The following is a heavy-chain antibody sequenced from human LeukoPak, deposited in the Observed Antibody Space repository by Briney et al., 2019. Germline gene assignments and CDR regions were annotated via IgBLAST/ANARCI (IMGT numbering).Heavy chain of an antibody. D-gene: IGHD2-2*01. Sequence: GGSLRLSCAASGFTVSSNYMSWVRQAPGKGLEWVSAISGSGGSTYYADSVKGRFTISRDNSKNTLYLQMNSLRAEDTAVYYCATPPWGYCSSTSCYDHYWGQGTLVTVSS. CDR1: GFTVSSNY. V-gene: IGHV3-23*01. CDR3: ATPPWGYCSSTSCYDHY. CDR2: ISGSGGST. J-gene: IGHJ4*02.